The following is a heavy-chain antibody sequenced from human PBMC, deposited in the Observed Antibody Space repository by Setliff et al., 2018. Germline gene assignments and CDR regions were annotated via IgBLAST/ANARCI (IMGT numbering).Heavy chain of an antibody. CDR2: ISGYNGNT. CDR1: GYTFISYG. CDR3: ARVPRLEWLLPTFDS. Sequence: ASVKVSCKTSGYTFISYGISWVRQAPGQGLEWMGWISGYNGNTDYAQNFQGRVTMTTDTSTSSAYMELRSLRSDDTAVYYCARVPRLEWLLPTFDSWGQGTLVTVSS. D-gene: IGHD3-3*01. J-gene: IGHJ4*02. V-gene: IGHV1-18*01.